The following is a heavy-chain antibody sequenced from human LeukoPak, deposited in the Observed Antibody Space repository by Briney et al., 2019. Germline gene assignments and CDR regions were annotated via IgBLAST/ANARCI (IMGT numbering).Heavy chain of an antibody. J-gene: IGHJ3*02. CDR2: INTNTGNP. CDR3: ARDLDYDISTGYYNSAFDI. Sequence: ASVKVSCKASGYTFTSYAMNWVRQAPGQGLEWMGWINTNTGNPTYAQGFTGRFVFSLDTSVSTAYLQISSLKAEDTAVYYCARDLDYDISTGYYNSAFDIWGQGTMVTASS. V-gene: IGHV7-4-1*02. D-gene: IGHD3-9*01. CDR1: GYTFTSYA.